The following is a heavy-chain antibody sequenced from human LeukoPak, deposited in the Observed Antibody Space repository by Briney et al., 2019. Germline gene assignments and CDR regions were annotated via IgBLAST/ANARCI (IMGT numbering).Heavy chain of an antibody. Sequence: PSETLSLTCTVSGGSVSSGSYYWSWIRQPPGKGLEWIGYIYYSGSTNYNPSLKSRVTISVDTSKNQFSLKLSSVTAADTAVYYCAREDLGYSSSWYVGGYFDYWGQGTLVTVFS. D-gene: IGHD6-13*01. CDR2: IYYSGST. CDR3: AREDLGYSSSWYVGGYFDY. V-gene: IGHV4-61*01. J-gene: IGHJ4*02. CDR1: GGSVSSGSYY.